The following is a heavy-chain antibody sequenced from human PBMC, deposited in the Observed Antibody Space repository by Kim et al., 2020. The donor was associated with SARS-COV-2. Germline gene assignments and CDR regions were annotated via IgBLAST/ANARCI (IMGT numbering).Heavy chain of an antibody. Sequence: GNGNTKYSQKFQGRVTISRDTSARTAYMELNSLRSEDTAVYYCALTTVTTWGQGTLVTVSS. V-gene: IGHV1-3*01. D-gene: IGHD4-17*01. J-gene: IGHJ5*02. CDR2: GNGNT. CDR3: ALTTVTT.